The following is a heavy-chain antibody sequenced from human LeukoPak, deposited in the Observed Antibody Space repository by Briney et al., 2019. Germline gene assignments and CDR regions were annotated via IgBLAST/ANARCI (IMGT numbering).Heavy chain of an antibody. V-gene: IGHV1-69*05. CDR3: ARGVYCYDGSGEYAGGYYYMDV. CDR2: INHIAGTK. J-gene: IGHJ6*03. D-gene: IGHD3-22*01. Sequence: ASLTLSCAASGGSFSRHVLSWLRQAPGQGLEWMGEINHIAGTKSKAQKFQDRISITTDGATTAYMALSSLTSEDTAVYYCARGVYCYDGSGEYAGGYYYMDVRGKGTTVTVSS. CDR1: GGSFSRHV.